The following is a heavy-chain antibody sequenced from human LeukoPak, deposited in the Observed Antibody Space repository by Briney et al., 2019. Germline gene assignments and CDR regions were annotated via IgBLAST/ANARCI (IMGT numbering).Heavy chain of an antibody. CDR2: ISISGSTI. D-gene: IGHD3-22*01. CDR1: GFTFGTYE. CDR3: ARDRHKYNYDSGGYPPY. J-gene: IGHJ4*02. Sequence: GGSLRLSCAASGFTFGTYEMNWVRQAPGKGLEWVLYISISGSTIYYADSVKGRFTISRDNAKNSLYLQMNTLRAEDTAVYYCARDRHKYNYDSGGYPPYWGQGTLVTVSS. V-gene: IGHV3-48*03.